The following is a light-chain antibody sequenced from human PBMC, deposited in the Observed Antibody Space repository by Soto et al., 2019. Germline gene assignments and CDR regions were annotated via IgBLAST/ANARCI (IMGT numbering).Light chain of an antibody. CDR2: DVS. J-gene: IGLJ1*01. CDR1: SSDVGSYNS. Sequence: QSVLAQPASVSGSPGQSITISCTGTSSDVGSYNSVSWYQQYPGKAPTLMIHDVSNRPSGVSNRFSGSKSGNTASLTISGLQVEDEADYYCSSFTSSSSYVFGSGTKLTVL. V-gene: IGLV2-14*03. CDR3: SSFTSSSSYV.